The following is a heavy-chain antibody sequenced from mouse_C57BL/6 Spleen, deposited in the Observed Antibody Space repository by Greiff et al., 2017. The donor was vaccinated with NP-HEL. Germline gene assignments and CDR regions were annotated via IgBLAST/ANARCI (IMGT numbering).Heavy chain of an antibody. D-gene: IGHD2-2*01. Sequence: VQLQQSGAELARPGASVKLSCKASGYTFTSYGISWVKQRTGQGLEWIGEISPRSGNTYYNEKFKCKATLTADKSSSTAYMELRSLTSADSAVYFCAGGGWLREGYWGQGTTLTVSS. CDR3: AGGGWLREGY. V-gene: IGHV1-81*01. CDR1: GYTFTSYG. J-gene: IGHJ2*01. CDR2: ISPRSGNT.